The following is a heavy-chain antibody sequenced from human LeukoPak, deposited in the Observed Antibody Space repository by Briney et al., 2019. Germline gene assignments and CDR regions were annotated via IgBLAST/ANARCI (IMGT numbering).Heavy chain of an antibody. CDR3: AKAELGVDTFFDY. D-gene: IGHD3-3*01. J-gene: IGHJ4*02. V-gene: IGHV3-21*04. CDR1: GFTFSSYS. Sequence: PGGSLRLSCAASGFTFSSYSMNWVRQAPGKGLEWVSSISSDSSYIYYADSVQGRFTISRDNSKRTLFLQMNSLRAEDTAFYYCAKAELGVDTFFDYWGQGTLVTVSS. CDR2: ISSDSSYI.